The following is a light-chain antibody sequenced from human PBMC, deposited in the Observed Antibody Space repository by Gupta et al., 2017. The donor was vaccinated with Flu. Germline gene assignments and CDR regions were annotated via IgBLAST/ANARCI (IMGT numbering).Light chain of an antibody. V-gene: IGKV3-11*01. CDR3: QQSRSWPRT. CDR1: QSVDTN. J-gene: IGKJ2*02. Sequence: EIVLTQSPATLSFSPGERANLSCRASQSVDTNLAWYQQKPGQAPRLLVYDASNRATDIPVRFTGSGYGTDFTLTISSLEPEDFAIYFCQQSRSWPRTFGQGTKLEI. CDR2: DAS.